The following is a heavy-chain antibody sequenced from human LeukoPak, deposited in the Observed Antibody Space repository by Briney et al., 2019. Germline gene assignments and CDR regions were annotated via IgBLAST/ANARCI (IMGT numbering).Heavy chain of an antibody. CDR1: GFTFRSYS. CDR2: ISSSSNYI. Sequence: GGSLRLSCAASGFTFRSYSMNWVRQASGKGLEWVSSISSSSNYIYYADSVKGRFTISRDNAKNSLYLQMDSLRAEDTAVYYCARDPSSGYYYFDSWGQGTLVTVSS. V-gene: IGHV3-21*01. D-gene: IGHD3-22*01. CDR3: ARDPSSGYYYFDS. J-gene: IGHJ4*02.